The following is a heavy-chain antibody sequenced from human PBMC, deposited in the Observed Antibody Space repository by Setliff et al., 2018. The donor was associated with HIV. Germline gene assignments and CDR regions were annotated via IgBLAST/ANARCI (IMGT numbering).Heavy chain of an antibody. D-gene: IGHD3-10*02. Sequence: GGSLRLSCAASGFTFSNYAMHWVRQAPGKGLECVSLMSYDGSNIYYADSVKGRFTISRDNSKNTLYLQMNSLTAEDTAVYYCARENYYVTEYWGQGTLVTVSS. CDR2: MSYDGSNI. CDR3: ARENYYVTEY. CDR1: GFTFSNYA. J-gene: IGHJ4*02. V-gene: IGHV3-30*04.